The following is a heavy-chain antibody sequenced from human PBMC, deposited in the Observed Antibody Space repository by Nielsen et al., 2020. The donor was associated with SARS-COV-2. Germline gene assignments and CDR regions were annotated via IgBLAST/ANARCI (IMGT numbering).Heavy chain of an antibody. CDR1: GYSFTSYW. CDR2: IYPGDSDT. J-gene: IGHJ4*02. CDR3: ARHWDDFRSGYYNY. Sequence: KVSCKGSGYSFTSYWIGWVRQMPGKGLEWMGIIYPGDSDTRYSPSFQGQVTISADKSISTAYLQWSSLKASDTAMYYCARHWDDFRSGYYNYWGQGTLVTVSS. D-gene: IGHD3-3*01. V-gene: IGHV5-51*01.